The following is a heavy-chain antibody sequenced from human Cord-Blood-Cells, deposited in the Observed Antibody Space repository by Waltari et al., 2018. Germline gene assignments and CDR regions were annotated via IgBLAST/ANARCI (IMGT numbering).Heavy chain of an antibody. Sequence: QVQLVQSGAEVKKPRSSVTVSCKASGGTFSRYAISWVAQAPGQGLEWMGGIIPIFGTANYAQKFQGRVTITADESTSTAYMELSSLRSEDTAVYYCARYYGSGSYYNGDAFDIWGQGTMVTVSS. D-gene: IGHD3-10*01. CDR3: ARYYGSGSYYNGDAFDI. CDR2: IIPIFGTA. CDR1: GGTFSRYA. V-gene: IGHV1-69*01. J-gene: IGHJ3*02.